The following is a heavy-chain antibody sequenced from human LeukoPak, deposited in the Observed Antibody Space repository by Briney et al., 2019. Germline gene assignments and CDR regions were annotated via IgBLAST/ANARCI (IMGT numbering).Heavy chain of an antibody. Sequence: SETLSLTCAVYSGSFSGYYWSWIRQPPGRGLEWIGEINHSGSTNYNPSLKSRVTISVDTSKNQFSLKLSSVTAADTAVYYCARGVAARRILGYWGQGTLVTVSS. V-gene: IGHV4-34*01. CDR3: ARGVAARRILGY. CDR2: INHSGST. J-gene: IGHJ4*02. D-gene: IGHD6-6*01. CDR1: SGSFSGYY.